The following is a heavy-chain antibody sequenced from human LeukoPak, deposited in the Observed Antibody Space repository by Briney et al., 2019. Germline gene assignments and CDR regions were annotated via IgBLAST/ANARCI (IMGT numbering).Heavy chain of an antibody. CDR1: GLTFSTLA. CDR2: MSYDGNYK. D-gene: IGHD1-26*01. V-gene: IGHV3-30-3*01. Sequence: GGSLRLSCAASGLTFSTLAMQWVRQAPGKGLEWVAVMSYDGNYKYHVDSVKGRFSISRDNSKNTLYLQMNSLRSEDTAVYYCATGSYFEYWGQGTLVTVSS. J-gene: IGHJ4*02. CDR3: ATGSYFEY.